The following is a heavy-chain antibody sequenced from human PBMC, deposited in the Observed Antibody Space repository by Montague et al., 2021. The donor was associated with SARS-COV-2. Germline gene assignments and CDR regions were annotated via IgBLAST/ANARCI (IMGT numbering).Heavy chain of an antibody. D-gene: IGHD3-16*02. CDR2: ISTSAYTT. J-gene: IGHJ3*02. CDR1: GFTFSYYD. Sequence: RLSCAASGFTFSYYDMNWVRQAPGKGPEWISYISTSAYTTSYAGSVTGRFTISRDNGKNSLYLLMNSLRVEDTAVYYCTRDYRSVVGDGLDIWGQGTKVTVSS. V-gene: IGHV3-48*03. CDR3: TRDYRSVVGDGLDI.